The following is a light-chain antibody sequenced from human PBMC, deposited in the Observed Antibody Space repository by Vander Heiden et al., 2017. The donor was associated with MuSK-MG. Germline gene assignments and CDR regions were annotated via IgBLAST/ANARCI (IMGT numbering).Light chain of an antibody. J-gene: IGLJ1*01. V-gene: IGLV2-23*01. Sequence: QSTRTQPASVTGSPGRSITISCTGTSSDVGSYNLVSWYQQHPGKAPKLMIYEGSKRPSGVSNRFSGSKSGNTASLTISGLQAEDEADYYCCSYAGSSTSYVFGTGTKVTVL. CDR3: CSYAGSSTSYV. CDR2: EGS. CDR1: SSDVGSYNL.